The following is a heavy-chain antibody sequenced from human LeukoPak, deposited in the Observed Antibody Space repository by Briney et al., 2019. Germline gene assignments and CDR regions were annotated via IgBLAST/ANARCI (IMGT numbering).Heavy chain of an antibody. J-gene: IGHJ4*02. CDR3: ARDPSYSGYDFGYFDY. V-gene: IGHV3-11*01. CDR2: ISSSGSTI. Sequence: GGSLRLSCAASGFTFSDYYMSWIRQAPGKGLEGVSYISSSGSTIYYADSVKGRFTISRDNAKNALYLQMNSLRAEATAVYYCARDPSYSGYDFGYFDYWGQGTLVTVSS. D-gene: IGHD5-12*01. CDR1: GFTFSDYY.